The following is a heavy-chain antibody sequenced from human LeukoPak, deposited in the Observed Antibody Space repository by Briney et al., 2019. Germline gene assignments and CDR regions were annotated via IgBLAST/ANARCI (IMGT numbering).Heavy chain of an antibody. CDR2: IVSNGGST. V-gene: IGHV3-64*01. D-gene: IGHD2-2*02. CDR3: ARGKGRYPIDY. Sequence: EGSLRLSCAASGFPFSSYSMHWVRQAPGKGPEYVSTIVSNGGSTYYANSVKDRFTISRDNSKNTLYLQMGSLRAEDMAVYYCARGKGRYPIDYWGQGTLVTVSS. CDR1: GFPFSSYS. J-gene: IGHJ4*02.